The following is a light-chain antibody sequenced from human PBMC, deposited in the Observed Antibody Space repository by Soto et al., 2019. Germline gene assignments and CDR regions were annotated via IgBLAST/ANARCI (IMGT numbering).Light chain of an antibody. CDR1: QSVNNNY. V-gene: IGKV3-11*01. CDR2: DAS. J-gene: IGKJ4*01. Sequence: EIVLTQSPATLSLSPGEGVTLSCRASQSVNNNYLAWYQQKPGQAPRLLIYDASNRATGIPARFSGSGSGTDFTLTISSLEPEDFAVYYCQHYNRWPLTFGGGTKVQIK. CDR3: QHYNRWPLT.